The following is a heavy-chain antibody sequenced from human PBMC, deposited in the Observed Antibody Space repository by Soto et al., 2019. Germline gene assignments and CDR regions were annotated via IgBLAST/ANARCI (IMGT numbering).Heavy chain of an antibody. CDR3: ASEGSASQFDS. V-gene: IGHV3-7*01. D-gene: IGHD6-25*01. J-gene: IGHJ4*02. Sequence: GGSLRLSCRTSGFRFSSYGMHWVRQAPGKGPEWVANVKRDGSESNYADSVKGRFTISRDNAKNSLYLQMNSLRAEDTAVYYCASEGSASQFDSWGQGA. CDR2: VKRDGSES. CDR1: GFRFSSYG.